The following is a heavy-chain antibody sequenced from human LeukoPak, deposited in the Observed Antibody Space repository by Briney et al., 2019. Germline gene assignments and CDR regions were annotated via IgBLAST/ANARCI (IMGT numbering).Heavy chain of an antibody. Sequence: PGGSLRLSCAASGFTFSSYGMHWVRQAPGKGLEWVAVISYDGSNKYYADSVKGRFTISRDNSKNTLYLQMNSLRAEDTAVYYCAKDLAVAWRFSPGVDYWGQGTLVTVSS. CDR3: AKDLAVAWRFSPGVDY. J-gene: IGHJ4*02. CDR2: ISYDGSNK. D-gene: IGHD6-19*01. CDR1: GFTFSSYG. V-gene: IGHV3-30*18.